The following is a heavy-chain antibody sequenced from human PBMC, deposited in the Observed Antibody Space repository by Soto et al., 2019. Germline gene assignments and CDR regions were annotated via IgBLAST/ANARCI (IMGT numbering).Heavy chain of an antibody. J-gene: IGHJ4*02. D-gene: IGHD3-22*01. CDR2: IYYSGST. Sequence: TLTVSCGSISSGGYYRSWIRQHPGKGLEWIGYIYYSGSTYYNPSLKSRVTISVDTSKNQFSLKLSSVTAADTAVYYWARSAYYYDSSGYVFWGQGTLATVSS. CDR3: ARSAYYYDSSGYVF. V-gene: IGHV4-31*02. CDR1: CGSISSGGYY.